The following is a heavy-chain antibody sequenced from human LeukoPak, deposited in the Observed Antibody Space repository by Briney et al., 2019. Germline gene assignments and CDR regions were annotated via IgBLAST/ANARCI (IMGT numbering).Heavy chain of an antibody. D-gene: IGHD3-3*01. J-gene: IGHJ6*02. Sequence: SETLSLTCTVSGGSVSSDSHYWNWIRQSPGRGLEWIGYIYHGGGTNYHPSLKSRVTISVDMSKNQFSLKLNSVTAADRAVYYCARSPDYWSGHMDVWGRGTTVTVSS. CDR1: GGSVSSDSHY. CDR3: ARSPDYWSGHMDV. V-gene: IGHV4-61*01. CDR2: IYHGGGT.